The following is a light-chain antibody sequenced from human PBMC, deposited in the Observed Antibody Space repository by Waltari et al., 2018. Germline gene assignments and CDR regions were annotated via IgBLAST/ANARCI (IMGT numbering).Light chain of an antibody. V-gene: IGLV3-1*01. CDR3: QAWDSSTDVV. CDR2: QDS. CDR1: NLEDKF. J-gene: IGLJ2*01. Sequence: YELTQPPSVSVSPGQTASITCSGDNLEDKFVCWYQQKAGQSTVLVINQDSRRPSGIPERFSGSSSGNTATLTVSGTQAMDEADYYCQAWDSSTDVVFGGGTRLTVL.